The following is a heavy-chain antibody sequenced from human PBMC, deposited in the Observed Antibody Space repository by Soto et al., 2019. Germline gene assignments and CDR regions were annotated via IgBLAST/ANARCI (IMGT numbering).Heavy chain of an antibody. V-gene: IGHV1-46*03. CDR1: GYTFTSYY. D-gene: IGHD3-10*01. CDR3: ASRAGSGSYLDY. J-gene: IGHJ4*02. Sequence: QVQLVQSGAEVKKPGASVKVSCKASGYTFTSYYMHWVRQAPGQGLEWMGIINPSGGSTSHAQKFQGRVTMTRDTSTSTVYMELSSLRSEDTAVYYCASRAGSGSYLDYWGQGTLVTVSS. CDR2: INPSGGST.